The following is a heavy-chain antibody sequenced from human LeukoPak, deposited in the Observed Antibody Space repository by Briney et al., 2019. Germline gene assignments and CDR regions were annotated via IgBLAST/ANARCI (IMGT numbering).Heavy chain of an antibody. V-gene: IGHV3-7*01. CDR2: IKQDGSEK. CDR1: GGSISSGDYY. CDR3: AKGSALTYGSGSTRIGFDP. Sequence: ETLSLTCTVSGGSISSGDYYWSWVRQAPGKGLEWVANIKQDGSEKYYVDSVKGRFTISRDNAKNSLYLQMNSLRAEDTAVYYCAKGSALTYGSGSTRIGFDPWGQGTLVTVSS. D-gene: IGHD3-10*01. J-gene: IGHJ5*02.